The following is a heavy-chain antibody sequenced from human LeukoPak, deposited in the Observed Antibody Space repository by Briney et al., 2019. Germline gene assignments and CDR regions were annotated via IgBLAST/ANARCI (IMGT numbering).Heavy chain of an antibody. V-gene: IGHV3-53*01. D-gene: IGHD1-26*01. CDR1: GFTVSRKY. CDR2: ISGSGDT. CDR3: ARDSGSYYDY. Sequence: PGGSLRLSCAASGFTVSRKYMSWVRQAPGKGLEWVSGISGSGDTYYADSVKGRFTISRDNSKNTLYLQMNSLRAEDTAVYYCARDSGSYYDYWGQGTLVTVSS. J-gene: IGHJ4*02.